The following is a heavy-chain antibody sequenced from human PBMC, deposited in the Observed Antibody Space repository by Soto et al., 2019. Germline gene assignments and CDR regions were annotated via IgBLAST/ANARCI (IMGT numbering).Heavy chain of an antibody. CDR3: ARVEDYGDYFDY. J-gene: IGHJ4*02. V-gene: IGHV4-61*01. Sequence: SETLSLTCTVSGGSVRSGSYYWSWIRQPPGKGPEWIGYIYYSGTTNYNPSLKSRVTISVDTSKNQFSLKLSSVTAADTAVYYCARVEDYGDYFDYWGQGTLVTVSS. CDR2: IYYSGTT. D-gene: IGHD4-17*01. CDR1: GGSVRSGSYY.